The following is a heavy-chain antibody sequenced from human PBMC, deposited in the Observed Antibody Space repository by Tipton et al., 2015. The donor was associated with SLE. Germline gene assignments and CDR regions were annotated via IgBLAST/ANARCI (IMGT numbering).Heavy chain of an antibody. V-gene: IGHV4-59*01. CDR3: ARGSVVADDY. Sequence: TLSLTCTVSGNSLSSYYWSWIRQSPGKGLEFIGYIYYSRDTNYNPSLKSRVSISVDTSKNQLSLKLTSVTAADTAVYYCARGSVVADDYWGQGTLVTVSS. CDR1: GNSLSSYY. CDR2: IYYSRDT. D-gene: IGHD2-15*01. J-gene: IGHJ4*02.